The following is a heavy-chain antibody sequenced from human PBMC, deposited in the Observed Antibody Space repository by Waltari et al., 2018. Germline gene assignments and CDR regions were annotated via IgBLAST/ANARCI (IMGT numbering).Heavy chain of an antibody. Sequence: QVQLQQWGAGLLKPSETLSLTCAVYGGSFSGYYWSWIRQPPGKGLEWIGEINHSGSTNYNPSLKRRVTISVDTSKNQFSLKLSSVTAADTAVYYCARDRGIAAAGPDYWGQGTLVTVSS. CDR2: INHSGST. D-gene: IGHD6-13*01. CDR3: ARDRGIAAAGPDY. J-gene: IGHJ4*02. V-gene: IGHV4-34*01. CDR1: GGSFSGYY.